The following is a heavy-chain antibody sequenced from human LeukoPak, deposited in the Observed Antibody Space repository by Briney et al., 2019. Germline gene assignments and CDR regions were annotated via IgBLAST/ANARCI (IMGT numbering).Heavy chain of an antibody. CDR3: ASHDPVFWYDSSGYPNWFDP. J-gene: IGHJ5*02. D-gene: IGHD3-22*01. CDR1: GGSISSSSYC. CDR2: IYYSGST. Sequence: SETLSLTCTVSGGSISSSSYCWGWIRQPPGKGLEWIGSIYYSGSTYYNPSLKSRVTISVDTSKNQFSLKLSSVTAPDTAVYYCASHDPVFWYDSSGYPNWFDPWGQGTLVTVSS. V-gene: IGHV4-39*01.